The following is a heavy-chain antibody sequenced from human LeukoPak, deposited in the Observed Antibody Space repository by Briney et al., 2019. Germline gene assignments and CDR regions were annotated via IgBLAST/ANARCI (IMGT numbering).Heavy chain of an antibody. CDR2: IYYSGST. D-gene: IGHD6-19*01. V-gene: IGHV4-30-4*01. Sequence: ASQTLSLTCTVSGGSISSGDYYWSWIRQPPGKGLEWIGYIYYSGSTYYNPSLKSRVTISVDTSKNQFSLKLSSVTAADTAVYYCARAFLAVAGTRGGLDYFDYWGQGTLVTVSS. CDR3: ARAFLAVAGTRGGLDYFDY. J-gene: IGHJ4*02. CDR1: GGSISSGDYY.